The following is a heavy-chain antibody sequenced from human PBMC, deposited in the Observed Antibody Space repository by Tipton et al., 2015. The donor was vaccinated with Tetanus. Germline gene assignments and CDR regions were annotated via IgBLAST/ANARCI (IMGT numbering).Heavy chain of an antibody. J-gene: IGHJ3*02. CDR3: ARDHTRYSGSSVATFDI. CDR2: IYYSGST. V-gene: IGHV4-39*07. CDR1: GDSISSRNSY. Sequence: TLSLTCTVSGDSISSRNSYWGWIRQPPGKGLEWVGSIYYSGSTYYNPSLKSRVTISIDTSKNQFSLKLSSVTAADTAVYYCARDHTRYSGSSVATFDIWGQGTMVTVSS. D-gene: IGHD6-6*01.